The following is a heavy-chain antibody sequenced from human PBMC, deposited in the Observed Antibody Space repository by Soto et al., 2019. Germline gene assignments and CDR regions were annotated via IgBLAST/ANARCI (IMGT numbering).Heavy chain of an antibody. CDR2: INHTGGT. J-gene: IGHJ5*02. D-gene: IGHD3-3*01. V-gene: IGHV4-34*01. CDR1: GGSVNGYY. CDR3: ATRITVFGLLIPPFDP. Sequence: SETLSLTCAVYGGSVNGYYWNWIRQPPGKGLEWIGEINHTGGTHYNPSPKSRVTMSVDTSKNQFSPRLSPVTAADTAIYYCATRITVFGLLIPPFDPWGQGTQVTVSS.